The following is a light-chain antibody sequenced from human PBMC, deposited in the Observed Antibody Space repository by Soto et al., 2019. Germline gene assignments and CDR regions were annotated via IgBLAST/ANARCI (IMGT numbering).Light chain of an antibody. CDR2: GAS. CDR3: QQYGSSPTWT. J-gene: IGKJ1*01. V-gene: IGKV3-20*01. CDR1: QSVSSNY. Sequence: ESVLTQSRGTLYLSPGERATLSCRAIQSVSSNYLAWYQQKPGQAPRLLIYGASTRATGIPDRFSGSGSGTDFTLTISRLEPDDSAVYYCQQYGSSPTWTFGQGTKVDIK.